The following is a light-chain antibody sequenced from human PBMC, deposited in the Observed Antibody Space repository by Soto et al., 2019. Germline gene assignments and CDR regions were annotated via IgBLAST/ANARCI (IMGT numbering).Light chain of an antibody. CDR1: SSDVGGYNY. J-gene: IGLJ2*01. V-gene: IGLV2-14*01. CDR2: EVS. CDR3: SSYTSSTTPHVV. Sequence: QSALTQPASVSGSPGQSITISCTGTSSDVGGYNYVSWYQQHPGKAPKLMIYEVSNRPSGVSNRFSGSKSGNTASLTISGLQAEDEADYYCSSYTSSTTPHVVFGGGTKVTVL.